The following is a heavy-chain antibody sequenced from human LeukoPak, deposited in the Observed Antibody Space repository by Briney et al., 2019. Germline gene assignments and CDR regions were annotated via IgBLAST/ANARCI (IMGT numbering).Heavy chain of an antibody. D-gene: IGHD2-2*01. CDR1: GGSISSYY. V-gene: IGHV4-59*01. CDR2: IYYSGST. J-gene: IGHJ6*03. CDR3: ARESIVVVPAAVRGPSAGYMDV. Sequence: SETLSLTCTVSGGSISSYYWSWIRQPPGKGLEWIGYIYYSGSTNYNPSLKSRVTISVDTSKNQFSLKLSSMTTADTAVYYCARESIVVVPAAVRGPSAGYMDVWGKGTTVTVSS.